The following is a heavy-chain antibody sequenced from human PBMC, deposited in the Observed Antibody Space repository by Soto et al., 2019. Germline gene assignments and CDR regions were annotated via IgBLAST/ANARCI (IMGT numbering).Heavy chain of an antibody. J-gene: IGHJ6*02. V-gene: IGHV3-9*01. D-gene: IGHD6-6*01. CDR3: AKARKVEYSSSGGMDV. CDR2: ISWNSATI. CDR1: GFSFDDND. Sequence: EVELVESGGGLAQTGGSLRLSCAGSGFSFDDNDMYWVRRVPGKGLEWVSGISWNSATIGYADSVKGRFTISRDNAKNSLYLEMNSLRAEDTAVYYCAKARKVEYSSSGGMDVWGQGTTVTVSS.